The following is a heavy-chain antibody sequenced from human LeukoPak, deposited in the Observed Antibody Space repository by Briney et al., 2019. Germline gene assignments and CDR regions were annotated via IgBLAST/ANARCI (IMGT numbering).Heavy chain of an antibody. V-gene: IGHV1-69*05. Sequence: GASVKGSCKASGGTFSSYAISWVRQAPGQGLEWMGGIIPIFGTANYAQKFQGRVTITTDESTSTAYMELSSLRSEDTAVYYCARVDLYYDSSGYSQAANDYWGQGTLVTVSS. CDR3: ARVDLYYDSSGYSQAANDY. D-gene: IGHD3-22*01. CDR1: GGTFSSYA. J-gene: IGHJ4*02. CDR2: IIPIFGTA.